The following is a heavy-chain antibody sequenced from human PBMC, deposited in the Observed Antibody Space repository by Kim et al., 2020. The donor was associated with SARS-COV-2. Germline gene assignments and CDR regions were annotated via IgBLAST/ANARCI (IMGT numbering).Heavy chain of an antibody. CDR3: ASGSYGLDGMDV. Sequence: SYAQKFQGRVTMTRDTSTSTVYMELSSLRSEDTAVYYCASGSYGLDGMDVWGQGTTVTVSS. V-gene: IGHV1-46*01. D-gene: IGHD1-26*01. J-gene: IGHJ6*02.